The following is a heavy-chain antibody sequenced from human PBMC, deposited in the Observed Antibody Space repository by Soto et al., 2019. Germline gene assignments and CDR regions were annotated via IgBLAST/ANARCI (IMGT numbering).Heavy chain of an antibody. Sequence: ASVKVSFKASGYTFTSYGISWVRQAPGQGLEWMGWISAYNGNTNYAQKLQGRVTMTTDTSTSTAYMELRSLRSDDTAVYYCATHREVGATTSLDYWGQGTLVTVSS. CDR1: GYTFTSYG. J-gene: IGHJ4*02. CDR2: ISAYNGNT. V-gene: IGHV1-18*04. D-gene: IGHD1-26*01. CDR3: ATHREVGATTSLDY.